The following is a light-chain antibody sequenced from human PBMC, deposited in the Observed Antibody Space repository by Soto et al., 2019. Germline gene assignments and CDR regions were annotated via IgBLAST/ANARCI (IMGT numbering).Light chain of an antibody. CDR2: DAS. CDR1: QRVSSY. V-gene: IGKV3-11*01. Sequence: IVLTQSPPTLSLSPGEIATRSCRASQRVSSYLAWYQQKAGQAPRLLIYDASNRATGIPARFSGSGSGTDFTLTISRLEPEDFAVYYCQQGSNWPSITFGQGTRLEI. J-gene: IGKJ5*01. CDR3: QQGSNWPSIT.